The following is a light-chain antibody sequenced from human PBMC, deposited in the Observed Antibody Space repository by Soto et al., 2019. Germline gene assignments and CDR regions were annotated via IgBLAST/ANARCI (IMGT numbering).Light chain of an antibody. Sequence: DIPMTQSPSTLSASVGDRVTITCRASQSISSWLAWYQQKPGQAPKLLIYKASTLQSGVPSRFSGSGSGTEFTLAISSLQPDDSATSYCQQYNDNWTFGQGTKVEIK. J-gene: IGKJ1*01. CDR3: QQYNDNWT. V-gene: IGKV1-5*03. CDR1: QSISSW. CDR2: KAS.